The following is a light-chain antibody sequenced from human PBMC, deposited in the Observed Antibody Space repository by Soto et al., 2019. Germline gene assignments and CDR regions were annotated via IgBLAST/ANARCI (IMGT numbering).Light chain of an antibody. CDR3: QQYYSFRLT. J-gene: IGKJ4*01. V-gene: IGKV1-5*01. CDR1: QRISYC. Sequence: DIQMTQSPSTLSASVGDRVTITCRASQRISYCLAWYQQKPGEAPKLLIYDASSLESGVPSRFSGSGYGTEFTLTISSLQPDDFVTYYCQQYYSFRLTFGGGTQVEIK. CDR2: DAS.